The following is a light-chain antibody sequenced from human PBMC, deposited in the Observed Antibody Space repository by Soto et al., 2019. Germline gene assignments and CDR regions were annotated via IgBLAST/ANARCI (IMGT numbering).Light chain of an antibody. CDR3: QHYSTWFWT. Sequence: EIVMTQSPATLSVSPGEGATLSCRASQSVGSTLAWYQQRPGQAPRVLIYGASTRATGIPARFSGSGSGTEFTLPISSLQSEDFAVYYCQHYSTWFWTFGQGTKVEIK. CDR2: GAS. J-gene: IGKJ1*01. V-gene: IGKV3-15*01. CDR1: QSVGST.